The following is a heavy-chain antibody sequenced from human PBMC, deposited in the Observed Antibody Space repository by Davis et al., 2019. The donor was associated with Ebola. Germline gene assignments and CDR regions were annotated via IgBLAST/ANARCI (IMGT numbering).Heavy chain of an antibody. D-gene: IGHD3-22*01. CDR2: ISGSGGST. CDR3: ARATYYFDNQAGNY. V-gene: IGHV3-23*01. J-gene: IGHJ4*02. CDR1: GFTFSSYA. Sequence: GESLKISCAASGFTFSSYAMSWVRQAPGKGLEWVSAISGSGGSTYYADSVKGRFTISRDNSKNTLYLQMNSLRAEDTAVYYCARATYYFDNQAGNYWGQGTLVTVSS.